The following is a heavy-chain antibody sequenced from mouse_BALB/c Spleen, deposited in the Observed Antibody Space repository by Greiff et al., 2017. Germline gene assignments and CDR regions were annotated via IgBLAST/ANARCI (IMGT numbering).Heavy chain of an antibody. J-gene: IGHJ4*01. CDR1: GFTFTDYY. CDR3: ARDRPLITTDAMDY. V-gene: IGHV7-3*02. Sequence: EVHLVESGGGLVQPGGSLRLSCATSGFTFTDYYMSWVRQPPGKALEWLGFIRNKANGYTTEYSASVKGRFTISRDNSQSILYLQMNTLRAEDSATYYGARDRPLITTDAMDYWGQGTSVTVSS. CDR2: IRNKANGYTT. D-gene: IGHD1-1*01.